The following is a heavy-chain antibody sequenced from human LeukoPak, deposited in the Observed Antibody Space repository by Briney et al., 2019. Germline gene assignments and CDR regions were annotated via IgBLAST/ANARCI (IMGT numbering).Heavy chain of an antibody. CDR1: GYTFTSYY. D-gene: IGHD4-23*01. Sequence: VASVKVSCKASGYTFTSYYMHWVRQAPGQGLEWMGIINPSGGSTSYAQKFQGRVTMTRDTSTSTVYMGLSSLRSEDTAVYYCARGPLVGSVVTPIDYWGQGTLVTVSS. V-gene: IGHV1-46*01. J-gene: IGHJ4*02. CDR2: INPSGGST. CDR3: ARGPLVGSVVTPIDY.